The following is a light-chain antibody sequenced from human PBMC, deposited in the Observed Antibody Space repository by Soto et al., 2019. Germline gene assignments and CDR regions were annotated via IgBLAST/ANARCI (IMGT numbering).Light chain of an antibody. Sequence: QSLLTQPPSLSGTPGQTVTISCSGSSSNIGSNPVNWYQQLPGTAPRLLISTNNQRPSGVPDRFSGSRSGTSASLAISGLQSEDEADYYCAAWDDRLNGPSYVFGTGTKVNVL. CDR3: AAWDDRLNGPSYV. J-gene: IGLJ1*01. CDR1: SSNIGSNP. V-gene: IGLV1-44*01. CDR2: TNN.